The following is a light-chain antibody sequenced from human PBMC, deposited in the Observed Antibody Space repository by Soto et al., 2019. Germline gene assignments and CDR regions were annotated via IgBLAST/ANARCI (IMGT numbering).Light chain of an antibody. Sequence: EIVLTQSPATLSLSPGERATLSCRASQSISFYLTWYQHKPGQAPRLLIYDASNRATGIPARFSGSGYGTDFTLTISSLEPEDFASYYCLQDYGDSWTFGQGTKVDI. CDR1: QSISFY. CDR3: LQDYGDSWT. V-gene: IGKV3-11*01. CDR2: DAS. J-gene: IGKJ1*01.